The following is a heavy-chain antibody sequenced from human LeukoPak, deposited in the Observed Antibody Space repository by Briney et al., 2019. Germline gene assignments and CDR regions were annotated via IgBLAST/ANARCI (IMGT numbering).Heavy chain of an antibody. CDR1: GYTFTSYA. CDR3: ARGGIYYDSFLFDY. Sequence: ASVKVSCKASGYTFTSYAMHWVRQAPGQRLEWMGWINAGNGNTKYSQKFQGRVTITRDTSASIAYMELSSLRSEDTAVYYCARGGIYYDSFLFDYWGQGTLVTVSS. J-gene: IGHJ4*02. CDR2: INAGNGNT. D-gene: IGHD3-22*01. V-gene: IGHV1-3*01.